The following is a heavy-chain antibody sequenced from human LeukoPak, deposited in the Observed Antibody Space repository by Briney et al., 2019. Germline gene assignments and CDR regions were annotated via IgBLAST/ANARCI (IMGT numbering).Heavy chain of an antibody. V-gene: IGHV4-34*01. J-gene: IGHJ4*02. CDR1: GGSFSGYY. CDR3: AREDITGTASYFDY. CDR2: INHSGST. Sequence: PSETLSLTCAVYGGSFSGYYWSWIRQPPGKGLEWIGEINHSGSTNYNPSLKSRVTISVDTSKNQFSLKLSSVTAADTAVYYCAREDITGTASYFDYWGQGTLVTVSS. D-gene: IGHD1-7*01.